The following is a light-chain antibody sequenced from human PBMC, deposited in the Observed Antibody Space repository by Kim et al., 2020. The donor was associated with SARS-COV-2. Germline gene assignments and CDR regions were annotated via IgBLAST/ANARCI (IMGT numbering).Light chain of an antibody. CDR2: GAS. J-gene: IGKJ2*01. Sequence: SVSPGERVTLACRASGGVSSNFAWYQQKPGQAPRLLIYGASTRATGIPASFSGSGSGTEFTLTISSLHSEDFAVYYCQQYNNWPYTFGQGTKLEI. V-gene: IGKV3-15*01. CDR1: GGVSSN. CDR3: QQYNNWPYT.